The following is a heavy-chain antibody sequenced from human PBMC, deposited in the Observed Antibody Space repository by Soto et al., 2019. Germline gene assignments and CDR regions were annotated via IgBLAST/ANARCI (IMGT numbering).Heavy chain of an antibody. J-gene: IGHJ4*02. CDR3: ARNGAWLQEADY. Sequence: SETLSLTCTVSGGSISSYYWSWIRQPPGKGLEWIGYIYYSGSTNYNPSLKSRVTISVDTSKNQFSLKLSSVTAADTAVYYCARNGAWLQEADYWGQGTLVTVSS. D-gene: IGHD5-12*01. V-gene: IGHV4-59*01. CDR1: GGSISSYY. CDR2: IYYSGST.